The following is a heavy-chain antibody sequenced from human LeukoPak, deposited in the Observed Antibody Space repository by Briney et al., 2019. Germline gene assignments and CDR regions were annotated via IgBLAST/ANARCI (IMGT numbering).Heavy chain of an antibody. CDR2: IYYSGST. Sequence: SETLSLTCTVSGGSISSGDYYWSWIRQPPGKGLEWIGYIYYSGSTYYYPSLKSRVTISVDTSKNQFSLKLSSVTAADTAVYYCARGYVVAATFGYWGQGTLVTVSS. J-gene: IGHJ4*02. CDR3: ARGYVVAATFGY. CDR1: GGSISSGDYY. D-gene: IGHD2-15*01. V-gene: IGHV4-30-4*01.